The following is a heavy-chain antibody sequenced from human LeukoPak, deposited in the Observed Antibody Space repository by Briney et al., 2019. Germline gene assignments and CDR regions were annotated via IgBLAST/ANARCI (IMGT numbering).Heavy chain of an antibody. CDR3: ARDVVVVPAAITRDDAFVI. CDR2: IYYSGST. D-gene: IGHD2-2*01. J-gene: IGHJ3*02. CDR1: GGSISTYH. V-gene: IGHV4-59*12. Sequence: SETLSLTCTDSGGSISTYHWRWIRQPPGKGLEWIEYIYYSGSTNYNPSLKSRVTISVDRSKNQFSLKLSSVTAADTAVYYCARDVVVVPAAITRDDAFVIWGQGTMVTVSS.